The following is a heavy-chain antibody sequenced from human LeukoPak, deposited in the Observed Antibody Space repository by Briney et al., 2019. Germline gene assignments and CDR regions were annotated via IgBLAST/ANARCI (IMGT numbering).Heavy chain of an antibody. CDR2: VSYDASHK. CDR3: AKHSSSWYVAEGEPLSNYGMDV. Sequence: PGGSLRLSCSASGFTFSSYGIPWVRQAPGKGQGWVEVVSYDASHKFYADSVKCRFTISRDNSKNTVYLQMTSLRAEDTAVYYCAKHSSSWYVAEGEPLSNYGMDVWGQGTTVTVS. CDR1: GFTFSSYG. V-gene: IGHV3-30*18. J-gene: IGHJ6*02. D-gene: IGHD6-13*01.